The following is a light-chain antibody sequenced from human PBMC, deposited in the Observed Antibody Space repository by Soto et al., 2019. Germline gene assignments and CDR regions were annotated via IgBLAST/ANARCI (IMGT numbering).Light chain of an antibody. J-gene: IGKJ5*01. CDR2: GAS. CDR1: QRVSSN. Sequence: EIVMTQSPGTLSVSPGERATISCRASQRVSSNLAWYQQKPGQAPRLLIYGASTRATGIPARFSGSGSGTEFTLTISSLQSEDFAVYYCQQYNNWPPITFGQGTRLEIK. CDR3: QQYNNWPPIT. V-gene: IGKV3-15*01.